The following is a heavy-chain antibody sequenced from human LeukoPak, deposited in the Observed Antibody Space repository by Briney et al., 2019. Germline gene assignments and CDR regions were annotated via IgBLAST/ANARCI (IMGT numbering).Heavy chain of an antibody. D-gene: IGHD3-10*01. CDR2: INHSGST. CDR3: SRMRLRSYYGSGSYWVFAY. V-gene: IGHV4-34*01. CDR1: GGSFSGYY. J-gene: IGHJ4*02. Sequence: PSETLSLTCAVYGGSFSGYYWSWLRQPPGKGREWIGEINHSGSTNYNPSLKRRVTISVETSKNQFSLKLRCGTGGDKAVYYCSRMRLRSYYGSGSYWVFAYWGQGTLVTVSP.